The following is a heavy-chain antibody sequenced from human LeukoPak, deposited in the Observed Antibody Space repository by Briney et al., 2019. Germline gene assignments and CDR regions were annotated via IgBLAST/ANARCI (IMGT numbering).Heavy chain of an antibody. CDR1: GGSISSSDYY. Sequence: SETLSLTCTVSGGSISSSDYYWGWIRQPPGKGLEWIGNIYYSGSTYYKSSLKSRVTISVDTSKNQFSLKLSSVTAADTAVYYCVREGWQWLVHAFDIWGQGTMVTGSS. V-gene: IGHV4-39*07. J-gene: IGHJ3*02. CDR3: VREGWQWLVHAFDI. CDR2: IYYSGST. D-gene: IGHD6-19*01.